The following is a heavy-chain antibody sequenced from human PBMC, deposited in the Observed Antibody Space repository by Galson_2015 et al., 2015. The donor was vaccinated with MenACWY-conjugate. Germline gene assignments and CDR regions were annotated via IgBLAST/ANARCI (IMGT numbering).Heavy chain of an antibody. D-gene: IGHD7-27*01. CDR3: ACDLG. CDR2: VKRIRNAGTT. J-gene: IGHJ4*02. Sequence: SLILGGAAAGVCLGYEWFHWVGQGPGEGQEWAGGVKRIRNAGTTALDARGKLRFPISRDDSKNTLYLQMNSLEIEDTAIYYCACDLGWGQGTLVTVSS. CDR1: GVCLGYEW. V-gene: IGHV3-15*07.